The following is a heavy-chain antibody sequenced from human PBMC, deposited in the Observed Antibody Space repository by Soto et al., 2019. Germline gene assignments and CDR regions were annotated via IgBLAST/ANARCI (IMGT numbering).Heavy chain of an antibody. CDR2: IIPISGTA. V-gene: IGHV1-69*01. CDR3: ARSQGSSTSLEIYYYYYYGMEV. J-gene: IGHJ6*02. D-gene: IGHD2-2*01. CDR1: GGTFSSYA. Sequence: QVQLVQSGAEVKKPGSSVKVSCKASGGTFSSYAISWVRQAPGQGLEWMGGIIPISGTANYAQKFQGRVTITADESTSTAYMELSSLSSEDTAVYYCARSQGSSTSLEIYYYYYYGMEVWGQGTTVNVSS.